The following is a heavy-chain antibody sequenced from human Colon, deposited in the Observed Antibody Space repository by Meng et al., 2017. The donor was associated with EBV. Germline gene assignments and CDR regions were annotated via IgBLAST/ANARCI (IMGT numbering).Heavy chain of an antibody. CDR2: INHSGST. CDR1: GGSFSGHY. V-gene: IGHV4-34*01. J-gene: IGHJ4*02. CDR3: ARLYLPDQWLLTSDTSEY. D-gene: IGHD6-19*01. Sequence: QVQLQQWGARLLKPSENLSLTCAVYGGSFSGHYWTWIRQPPGKGLEWIGEINHSGSTNYNPSLKSRVTISTDTSKNQFSLKVKSVTAADTAVYFCARLYLPDQWLLTSDTSEYWGQGTLVTVSS.